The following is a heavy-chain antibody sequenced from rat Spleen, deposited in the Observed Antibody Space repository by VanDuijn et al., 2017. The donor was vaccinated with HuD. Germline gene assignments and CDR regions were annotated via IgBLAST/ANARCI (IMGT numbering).Heavy chain of an antibody. D-gene: IGHD3-1*01. CDR2: ISSGGNT. Sequence: QVHLKESGPGLVQSSQTLSLTCTVSGFSLTSNGVSWVRQPPGEGLEWIAAISSGGNTYYHSALKSRLSISRDTSKSQVFLKMNSLQTEDTGTYYCARHPWGGAPYYWGQGVMVTVSS. CDR3: ARHPWGGAPYY. V-gene: IGHV2S12*01. J-gene: IGHJ2*01. CDR1: GFSLTSNG.